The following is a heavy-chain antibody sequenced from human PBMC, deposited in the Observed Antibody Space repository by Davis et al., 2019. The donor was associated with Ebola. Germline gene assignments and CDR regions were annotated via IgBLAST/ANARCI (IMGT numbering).Heavy chain of an antibody. Sequence: ASVKVSCKASGGTFSSYAISWVRQAPGQGLKWMGWISAYNGNTNYAQKLQGRVTMTTDTSRSTAYMELRSLRSDDTAVYYCAREAGATTRIYDSWGQGTLVTVSS. J-gene: IGHJ5*01. CDR2: ISAYNGNT. V-gene: IGHV1-18*01. D-gene: IGHD1-26*01. CDR3: AREAGATTRIYDS. CDR1: GGTFSSYA.